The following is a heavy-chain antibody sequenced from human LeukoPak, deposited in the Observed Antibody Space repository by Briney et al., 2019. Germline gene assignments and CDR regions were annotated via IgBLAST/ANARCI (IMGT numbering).Heavy chain of an antibody. D-gene: IGHD3-10*01. CDR2: IYPGDSDT. J-gene: IGHJ4*02. CDR1: GYRFTSYW. CDR3: ATSTYYYSSGSYTFDY. V-gene: IGHV5-51*01. Sequence: GESLKISCKGSGYRFTSYWIGWVRQMPGKGLEWMGIIYPGDSDTKYSPSFQGQVTISADKSISTAYLQWSSLKASDTAMYYCATSTYYYSSGSYTFDYWGQGTLVTVSS.